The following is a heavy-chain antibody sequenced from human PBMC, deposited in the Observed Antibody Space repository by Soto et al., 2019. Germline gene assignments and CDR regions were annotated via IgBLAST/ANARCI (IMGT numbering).Heavy chain of an antibody. CDR3: ARGGGGGNPSDY. CDR2: IYSTGTT. CDR1: GFTVNSNY. V-gene: IGHV3-53*04. D-gene: IGHD3-16*01. J-gene: IGHJ4*02. Sequence: EVQLVESGGGLVQPGGSLRLSCAVSGFTVNSNYMTWVRQAPGKGLEWVSVIYSTGTTYYTDSVKGRFTISRHDAKNTLEFQMNSLRAEDTAVYYCARGGGGGNPSDYWGQGTLVTVSS.